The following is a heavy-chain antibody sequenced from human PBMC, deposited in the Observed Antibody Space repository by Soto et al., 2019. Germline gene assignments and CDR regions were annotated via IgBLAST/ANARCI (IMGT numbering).Heavy chain of an antibody. V-gene: IGHV4-4*07. Sequence: QVQLQESGPGLVKPSETLSLTCTVSGGSISSYYWSWIRQPAGKGLEWIGRIYTSGSTNYNPSLKSRVTMSVETSKNQFSLQLSSVTAADTAVYYCARDPPIAAAGTGLNYFDYWGQGTLVTVSS. CDR2: IYTSGST. J-gene: IGHJ4*02. D-gene: IGHD6-13*01. CDR1: GGSISSYY. CDR3: ARDPPIAAAGTGLNYFDY.